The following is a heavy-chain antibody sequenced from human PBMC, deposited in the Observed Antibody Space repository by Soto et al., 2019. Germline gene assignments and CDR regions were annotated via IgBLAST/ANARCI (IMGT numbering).Heavy chain of an antibody. Sequence: GGSLRLSCAASGFTFRSYAMSWVRQAPGKGLEWVSAISGSGRSTYNADSSKGRFPISRTSSKTTPSLQMTSLRAEDTAVYYCAKGRGGYSSSWTLDYGGQGTLVTVS. CDR1: GFTFRSYA. CDR2: ISGSGRST. CDR3: AKGRGGYSSSWTLDY. V-gene: IGHV3-23*01. J-gene: IGHJ4*02. D-gene: IGHD6-13*01.